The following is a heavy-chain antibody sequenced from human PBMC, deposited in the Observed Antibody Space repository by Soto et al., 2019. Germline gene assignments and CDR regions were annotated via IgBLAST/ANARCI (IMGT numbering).Heavy chain of an antibody. CDR2: IASDGKDK. CDR1: GFTFSNYA. Sequence: QVQLVESGGGVVQPGRSLKLSCAASGFTFSNYAIHWVRQAPGKGLEWVAVIASDGKDKRYADSVKGRFTISRDNSKNHVYPEMDRLRGGDTGVFCRAKDRGIGGGGYFFVFLGQGSLVTVSS. J-gene: IGHJ4*02. V-gene: IGHV3-30*18. D-gene: IGHD2-15*01. CDR3: AKDRGIGGGGYFFVF.